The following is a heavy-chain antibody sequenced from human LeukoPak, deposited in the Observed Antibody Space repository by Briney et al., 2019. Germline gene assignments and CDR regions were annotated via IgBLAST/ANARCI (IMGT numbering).Heavy chain of an antibody. CDR1: GFTFSNYG. J-gene: IGHJ4*02. V-gene: IGHV3-33*01. CDR2: IWYDGSNK. CDR3: AREGPRGNSQFDY. Sequence: GGSLRLSCAASGFTFSNYGMHWVRQAPGKGLEWVALIWYDGSNKYYTDSVTGRLTLSRDNSKDTLFLQMNGLRAEDTAVYYCAREGPRGNSQFDYWGQGTLVTVSS. D-gene: IGHD2/OR15-2a*01.